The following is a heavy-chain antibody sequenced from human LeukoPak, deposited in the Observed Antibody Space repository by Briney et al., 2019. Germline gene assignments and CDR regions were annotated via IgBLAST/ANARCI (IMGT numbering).Heavy chain of an antibody. J-gene: IGHJ4*02. CDR1: GLTFSSYG. CDR2: ITGDGTTT. V-gene: IGHV3-23*01. Sequence: GGSLRLSCEAPGLTFSSYGMSWVRQAPGKGLQWVSAITGDGTTTYYADSVKGRFTISRDNSKNMLYLQMRSLRAEDTAVYYCAKMQGYFDYWGQGTLVPVSS. CDR3: AKMQGYFDY.